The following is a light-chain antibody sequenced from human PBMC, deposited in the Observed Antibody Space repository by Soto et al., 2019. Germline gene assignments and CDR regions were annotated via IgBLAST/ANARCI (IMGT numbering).Light chain of an antibody. CDR2: DAS. J-gene: IGKJ5*01. CDR1: QNINNY. Sequence: DIEMSPPQSSLHAYVGDRVTITCQASQNINNYLNWYQQKPGRAPKLLIYDASNLEAGVPSRFRGSASGTDFTFTISRLQPEDVATYYCQQYENLPTFGQGTKVDI. V-gene: IGKV1-33*01. CDR3: QQYENLPT.